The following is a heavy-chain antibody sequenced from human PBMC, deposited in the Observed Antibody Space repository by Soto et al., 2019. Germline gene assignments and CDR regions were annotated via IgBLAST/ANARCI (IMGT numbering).Heavy chain of an antibody. Sequence: GGSLRLSCAASGFTFSSYSMNWVRQAPGKGLEWVSSISSSGSYIYYADSVKGRFTISRDNAKNSLYLQMNSLRAEDTAVYYCASSYSYGTTYYYDSSGYFPDYWGQGTLVTVSS. J-gene: IGHJ4*02. CDR1: GFTFSSYS. D-gene: IGHD3-22*01. CDR3: ASSYSYGTTYYYDSSGYFPDY. V-gene: IGHV3-21*01. CDR2: ISSSGSYI.